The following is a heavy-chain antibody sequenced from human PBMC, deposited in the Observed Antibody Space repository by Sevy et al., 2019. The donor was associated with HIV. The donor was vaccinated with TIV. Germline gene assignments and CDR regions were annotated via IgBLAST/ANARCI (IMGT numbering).Heavy chain of an antibody. CDR2: IKQDGREK. V-gene: IGHV3-7*03. D-gene: IGHD3-10*01. Sequence: GGSLRLSCASSGFTCSSYWMSWVRQAPGEGLEGVANIKQDGREKYYGASVKGRFTISRDNAKNALSLQMNSLRAEDTAVYYCARVDYYGSGSYYLNYYMDVWGKGTTVTVSS. J-gene: IGHJ6*03. CDR3: ARVDYYGSGSYYLNYYMDV. CDR1: GFTCSSYW.